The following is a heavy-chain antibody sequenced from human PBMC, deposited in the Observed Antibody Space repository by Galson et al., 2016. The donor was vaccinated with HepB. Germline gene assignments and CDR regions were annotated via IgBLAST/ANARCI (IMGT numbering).Heavy chain of an antibody. J-gene: IGHJ4*02. D-gene: IGHD6-19*01. CDR2: ISSNNGDA. CDR3: ARGRIAVAGSEAY. Sequence: SVKVSCKASGYTFSNFGISWVRQAPGQGLEWMGWISSNNGDANYARNFQGTVTMTTDTSTATAYLEVTNLTADDTAVYYCARGRIAVAGSEAYWGQGTLVTVSP. CDR1: GYTFSNFG. V-gene: IGHV1-18*01.